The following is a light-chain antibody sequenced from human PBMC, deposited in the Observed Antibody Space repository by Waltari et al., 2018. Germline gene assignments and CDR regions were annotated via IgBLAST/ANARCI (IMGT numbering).Light chain of an antibody. J-gene: IGLJ3*02. Sequence: QLVLTQSPSASASLGASVKLTCTLDSGHSSKIVAWLQQQPGKGPRYLIKINSDGSHSKGDEIPDRFSGSSSGAERCLTISSVQSEDEADYYCQTGGHGTWVFGGGTKLTVL. CDR3: QTGGHGTWV. CDR2: INSDGSH. CDR1: SGHSSKI. V-gene: IGLV4-69*01.